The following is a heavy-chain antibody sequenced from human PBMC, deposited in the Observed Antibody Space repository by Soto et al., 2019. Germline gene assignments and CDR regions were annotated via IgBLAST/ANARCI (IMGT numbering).Heavy chain of an antibody. CDR2: INAGNGNT. CDR1: GYTFTSYA. Sequence: ASVKVSCKASGYTFTSYAMHWVRQAPGQRLEWMGWINAGNGNTKYSQKFQGRVTITTDTSTSTAYMELRSLRSDDTAVYYCAREHAQLERPQNYYYYYYMDVWGKGTTVTVSS. CDR3: AREHAQLERPQNYYYYYYMDV. J-gene: IGHJ6*03. V-gene: IGHV1-3*01. D-gene: IGHD1-1*01.